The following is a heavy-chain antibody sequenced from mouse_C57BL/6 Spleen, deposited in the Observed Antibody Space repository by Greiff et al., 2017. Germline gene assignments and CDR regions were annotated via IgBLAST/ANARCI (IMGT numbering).Heavy chain of an antibody. V-gene: IGHV7-3*01. CDR3: ASLYSRAWFAY. Sequence: EVKLVESGGGLVQPGGSLSLSCAASGFTFTDYYMSWVRQPPGKALEWLGFIRNKANGYTTEYSASVKGRFTISRDNSQSILYHQMNALRAEDSATYYCASLYSRAWFAYWGQGTLVTVSA. D-gene: IGHD2-12*01. CDR2: IRNKANGYTT. CDR1: GFTFTDYY. J-gene: IGHJ3*01.